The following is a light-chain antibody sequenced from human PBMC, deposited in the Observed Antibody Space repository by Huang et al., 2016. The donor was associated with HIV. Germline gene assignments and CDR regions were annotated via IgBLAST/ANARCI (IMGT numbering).Light chain of an antibody. J-gene: IGKJ5*01. CDR1: QSVANY. V-gene: IGKV3-11*01. CDR2: DAS. Sequence: EIVLTQSPATLSLSPGDRATLSCRASQSVANYLAWYQQKPGQAPRLLIYDASNRATGVPARFSGSGSGTDFTLTISSLEPEDFAIYYCQQRSNWITFGQGTRLEMK. CDR3: QQRSNWIT.